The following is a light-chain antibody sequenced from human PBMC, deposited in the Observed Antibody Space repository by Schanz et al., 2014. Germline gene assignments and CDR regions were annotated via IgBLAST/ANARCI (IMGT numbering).Light chain of an antibody. CDR1: SSNIGSNH. V-gene: IGLV1-51*01. CDR3: GTWDGSLSTWV. CDR2: DND. Sequence: QSVLTQPPSVSAAPGQKVTISCSGSSSNIGSNHVSWYQQIPGTAPKLLIYDNDKRPSGIPDRFAASKSGTSATLGITGLQNGDEADYYCGTWDGSLSTWVFGGGTKLTVL. J-gene: IGLJ3*02.